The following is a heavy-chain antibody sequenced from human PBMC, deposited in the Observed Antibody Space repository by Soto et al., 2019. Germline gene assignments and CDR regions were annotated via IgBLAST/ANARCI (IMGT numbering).Heavy chain of an antibody. CDR3: AKDHMGGGDRTSYYFDF. V-gene: IGHV3-9*01. Sequence: GGSLRLSCAASGFTFADFAMHWVRQAPGKGLEWVSGISWNSGSIDYADSVKGRFTISRDNAKNSLYLQMHSLRAEDTAFYYCAKDHMGGGDRTSYYFDFWGKGTLVTVSS. CDR2: ISWNSGSI. J-gene: IGHJ4*02. CDR1: GFTFADFA. D-gene: IGHD3-16*01.